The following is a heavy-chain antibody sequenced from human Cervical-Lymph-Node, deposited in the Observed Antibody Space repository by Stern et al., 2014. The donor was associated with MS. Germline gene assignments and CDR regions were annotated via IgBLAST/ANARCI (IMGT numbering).Heavy chain of an antibody. CDR1: GYSFTNYW. V-gene: IGHV5-51*01. D-gene: IGHD2-2*01. J-gene: IGHJ2*01. Sequence: VQLVQSGAVVKEPGEFLKISCQTSGYSFTNYWIGWVRQMPGQGLEWMGILYPGDSDDRYSPSFLGEYPISADKSTNTAYVQWSSLKASDTATYYCARRAGYCSRTNCYAYWYFDLWGRGTLVTVSS. CDR3: ARRAGYCSRTNCYAYWYFDL. CDR2: LYPGDSDD.